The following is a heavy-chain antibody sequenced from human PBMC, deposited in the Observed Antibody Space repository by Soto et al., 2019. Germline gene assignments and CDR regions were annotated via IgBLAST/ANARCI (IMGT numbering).Heavy chain of an antibody. Sequence: GGSLRLSCAASGFTFSDYYMSWIRQAPGKGLEWVSYISSSSSYTNYADSVKGRFTISRDNAKNSLYLQMNSLRAEDTAVYYCAREPGRYDVWSGYYTNYGMDVWGQGTTVTVSS. V-gene: IGHV3-11*06. D-gene: IGHD3-3*01. CDR3: AREPGRYDVWSGYYTNYGMDV. CDR1: GFTFSDYY. CDR2: ISSSSSYT. J-gene: IGHJ6*02.